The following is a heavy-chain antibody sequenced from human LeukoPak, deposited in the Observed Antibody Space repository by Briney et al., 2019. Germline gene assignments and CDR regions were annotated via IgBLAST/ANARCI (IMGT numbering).Heavy chain of an antibody. CDR1: GGSVSSGSYY. V-gene: IGHV4-61*01. Sequence: SETLSLTCTVSGGSVSSGSYYWSRIRQPPGKGLEWIGYIYYSGSTNYNPSLESRVTISVDTSKNQFSLKLSSVTAADTAVYYCARDRLYRGYSYGFDYWGQGTLVTVSS. CDR3: ARDRLYRGYSYGFDY. CDR2: IYYSGST. D-gene: IGHD5-18*01. J-gene: IGHJ4*02.